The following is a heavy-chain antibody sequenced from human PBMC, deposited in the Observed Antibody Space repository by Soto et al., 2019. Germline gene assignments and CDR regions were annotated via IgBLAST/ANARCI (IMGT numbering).Heavy chain of an antibody. D-gene: IGHD2-2*01. J-gene: IGHJ4*02. V-gene: IGHV3-30*18. CDR1: GFTFSSYG. Sequence: QVQLVESGGGVVQPGRSLRLSCAASGFTFSSYGMHWVRQAPGKGLEWVAVISYDGSNKYYADSVKGRFTISRDNSKNTLYLHMKSLRAEDTAVYYCAKGNSIVVVPAATLDDWGQGTLVTVSS. CDR3: AKGNSIVVVPAATLDD. CDR2: ISYDGSNK.